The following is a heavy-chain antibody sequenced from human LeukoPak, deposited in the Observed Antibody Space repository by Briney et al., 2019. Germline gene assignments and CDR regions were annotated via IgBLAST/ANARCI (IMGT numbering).Heavy chain of an antibody. Sequence: SETLSLTCTVSGGSISSSSYYWGWIRQPPGKGLEWIGSIYYSGSTYYNPSLKSRVTISVDTSKNQFSLKLSSVTAADTAVYYCARVAVLSYYYGSGSYSGDWFDPWGQGTLVTVSS. J-gene: IGHJ5*02. CDR2: IYYSGST. D-gene: IGHD3-10*01. CDR1: GGSISSSSYY. V-gene: IGHV4-39*07. CDR3: ARVAVLSYYYGSGSYSGDWFDP.